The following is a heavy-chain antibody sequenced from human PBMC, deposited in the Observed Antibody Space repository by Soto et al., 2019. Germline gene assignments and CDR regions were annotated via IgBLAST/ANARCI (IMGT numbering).Heavy chain of an antibody. V-gene: IGHV1-18*01. CDR1: GYTFTSYG. CDR3: ARWSLPMIVVVLLDD. Sequence: AAVKVSCKASGYTFTSYGISWVRQAPGQGLEWMGWISAYNGNTNYAQKLQGRVTMTTDTSTSTADMELRSLRSDDTAVYYCARWSLPMIVVVLLDDWGQRTLVTVSA. J-gene: IGHJ4*02. D-gene: IGHD3-22*01. CDR2: ISAYNGNT.